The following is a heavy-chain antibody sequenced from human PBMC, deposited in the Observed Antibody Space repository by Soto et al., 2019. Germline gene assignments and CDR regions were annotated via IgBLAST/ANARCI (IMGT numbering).Heavy chain of an antibody. CDR2: ISTYKGNT. CDR3: PTRSPAFDY. Sequence: QVQLVQSGPEVKKPGASVKVSCKTSGYTFASYGISWVRQAPGQGLEWMGWISTYKGNTNYAQKFQGRVTMTTDTSTSTAYMELRSLRSDDAAVYYRPTRSPAFDYWGQGTLVTVSS. J-gene: IGHJ4*02. V-gene: IGHV1-18*01. CDR1: GYTFASYG.